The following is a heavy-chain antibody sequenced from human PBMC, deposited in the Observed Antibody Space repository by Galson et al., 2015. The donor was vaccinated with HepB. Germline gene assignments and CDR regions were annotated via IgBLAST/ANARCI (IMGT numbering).Heavy chain of an antibody. CDR1: GFTFSDYY. Sequence: SLRLSCAASGFTFSDYYMSWIRLAPGKGLEWVSYISSSGSIIYYADSVRGRFTISRDNAKNSLYLQMNSLRAEDTAVYFCARVEYSYGLYFDYWGQGTLVTVSS. J-gene: IGHJ4*02. D-gene: IGHD5-18*01. V-gene: IGHV3-11*01. CDR2: ISSSGSII. CDR3: ARVEYSYGLYFDY.